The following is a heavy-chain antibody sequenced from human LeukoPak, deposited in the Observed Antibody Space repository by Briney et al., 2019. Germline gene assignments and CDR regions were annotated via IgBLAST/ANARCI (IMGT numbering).Heavy chain of an antibody. J-gene: IGHJ3*02. CDR2: IYYSGST. CDR3: ARAGGYSSSWSDDAFDI. D-gene: IGHD6-13*01. V-gene: IGHV4-61*10. CDR1: GGSISSGSYY. Sequence: PSETLSLTCTVSGGSISSGSYYWSWIRQPAGKGLEWIGYIYYSGSTNYNPSLKSRVTISVDTSKNQFSLKLSSVTAADTAVYYCARAGGYSSSWSDDAFDIWGQGTMVTVSS.